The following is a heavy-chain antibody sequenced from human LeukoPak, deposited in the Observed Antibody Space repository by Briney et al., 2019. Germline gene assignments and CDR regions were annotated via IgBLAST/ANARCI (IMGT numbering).Heavy chain of an antibody. D-gene: IGHD4-17*01. Sequence: SETLSLTCTVSGGSISGYYWSWIRQPPGKGLEWIGYIYYSGSTNYNPSLKSRVTISVDTSKNQFSLKLSSVTAADTAVYYCARDYGDPWYFDLWGRGTLVTVSS. CDR1: GGSISGYY. CDR2: IYYSGST. CDR3: ARDYGDPWYFDL. J-gene: IGHJ2*01. V-gene: IGHV4-59*01.